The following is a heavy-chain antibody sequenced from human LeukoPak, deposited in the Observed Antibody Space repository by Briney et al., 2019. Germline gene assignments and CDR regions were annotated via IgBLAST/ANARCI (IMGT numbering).Heavy chain of an antibody. J-gene: IGHJ4*02. V-gene: IGHV3-23*01. CDR3: AKGQELDDGVFDS. CDR2: IRSNGDTA. Sequence: PGASLRLSCAASGFTFSRIAMTWVRQAPGKGLEWVSTIRSNGDTAYNADSVRGRFAISRDNSKNALFLQMNSLRVEDTAIYYCAKGQELDDGVFDSWGQGTLVTVSS. CDR1: GFTFSRIA. D-gene: IGHD1-1*01.